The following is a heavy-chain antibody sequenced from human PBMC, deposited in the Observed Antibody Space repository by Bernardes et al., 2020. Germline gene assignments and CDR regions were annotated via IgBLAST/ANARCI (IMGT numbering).Heavy chain of an antibody. CDR1: GESFSSHY. CDR3: ARDAGGYSYGWGGSHDY. V-gene: IGHV4-34*01. Sequence: SETLSLTCAVYGESFSSHYWSWIRQSPEKGLEWIGEINHTGGTNYNPSLKSRVTISVDTSKSQFSLKLTSVTAADTAVYYCARDAGGYSYGWGGSHDYWGQGILVTVSS. J-gene: IGHJ4*02. D-gene: IGHD5-18*01. CDR2: INHTGGT.